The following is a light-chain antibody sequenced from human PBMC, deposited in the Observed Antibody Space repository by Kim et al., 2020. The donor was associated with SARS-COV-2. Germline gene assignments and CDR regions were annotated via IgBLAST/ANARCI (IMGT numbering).Light chain of an antibody. J-gene: IGLJ2*01. CDR3: QTWGTFVV. V-gene: IGLV4-69*01. CDR2: LNSDGSH. CDR1: SGHSSYA. Sequence: QLVLTQSPSASASLGASVKLTCTLSSGHSSYAIAWHQQQPEKGPRYLMKLNSDGSHSKGDGIPDRFSGSSSGAERYLTISSLQSEDEAGYYCQTWGTFVVFGGGTQLTVL.